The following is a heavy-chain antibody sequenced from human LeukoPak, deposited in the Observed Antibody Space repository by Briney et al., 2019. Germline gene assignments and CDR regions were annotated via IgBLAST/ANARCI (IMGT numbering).Heavy chain of an antibody. CDR1: GYSFTSYC. V-gene: IGHV5-51*01. J-gene: IGHJ4*02. CDR3: ARRPLRRYSSSWYEDYFDY. Sequence: GESLKISCKGSGYSFTSYCIGWVRQMPGKGLEWMGIIYPSDSDTRYSPSFQGQVTISADKSISTAYLQWSSLKASDTAMYYCARRPLRRYSSSWYEDYFDYWGQGTLVTVSS. CDR2: IYPSDSDT. D-gene: IGHD6-13*01.